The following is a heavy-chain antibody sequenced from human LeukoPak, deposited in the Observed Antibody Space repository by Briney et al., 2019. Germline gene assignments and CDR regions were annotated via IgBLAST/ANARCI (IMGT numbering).Heavy chain of an antibody. Sequence: GESLRLSCAASGFTFSSYSMNWIRQAPGKGLEWVAYISDGNSTMYYTDSVKGRVTISRDDATNSLYLEMKSLRAEDTAVYYCVARGGWARFDYWGQGTLVTVSS. CDR2: ISDGNSTM. CDR3: VARGGWARFDY. CDR1: GFTFSSYS. V-gene: IGHV3-48*04. D-gene: IGHD6-19*01. J-gene: IGHJ4*02.